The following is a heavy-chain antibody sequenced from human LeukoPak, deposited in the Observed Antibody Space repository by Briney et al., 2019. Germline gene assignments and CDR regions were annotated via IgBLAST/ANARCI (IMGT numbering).Heavy chain of an antibody. J-gene: IGHJ6*02. V-gene: IGHV3-7*01. CDR3: AREWLSYYYYGMDV. Sequence: GGSLRLSCAASGFTFSSYWMSWVRQAPGKGLEWVANIKQDGSEKYYVDSVKGRFTISRDNAKNSLYLQMNSLRAEDTAVYYCAREWLSYYYYGMDVWGQGTTVTVSS. CDR1: GFTFSSYW. CDR2: IKQDGSEK. D-gene: IGHD3-22*01.